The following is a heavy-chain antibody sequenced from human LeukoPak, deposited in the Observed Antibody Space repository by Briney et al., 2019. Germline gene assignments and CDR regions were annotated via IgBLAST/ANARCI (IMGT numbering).Heavy chain of an antibody. Sequence: GGSLRLSCAASGFTFSSYAMHWVRQAPGKGLEWVAVISYDGSNKYYADSVKGRFTISRDNSKNTLYLQMNSLRAEDTAVYYCARDGGYNYPLTLYFDYWGQGTLVTVSS. V-gene: IGHV3-30-3*01. CDR3: ARDGGYNYPLTLYFDY. D-gene: IGHD5-24*01. J-gene: IGHJ4*02. CDR2: ISYDGSNK. CDR1: GFTFSSYA.